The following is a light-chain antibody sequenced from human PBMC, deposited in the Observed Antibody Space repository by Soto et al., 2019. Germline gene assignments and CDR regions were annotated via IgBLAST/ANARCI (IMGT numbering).Light chain of an antibody. CDR3: QVWDGSSDRHV. J-gene: IGLJ1*01. CDR1: NIGSKA. CDR2: YDT. Sequence: SYELTQPPSVSVAPGKTARITCGGDNIGSKAVHWYQVKPGQAPILVIYYDTDRPSGIPDRFSGSNSGNTATLTISSVEAGDEADYYCQVWDGSSDRHVFGTGTKVTVL. V-gene: IGLV3-21*04.